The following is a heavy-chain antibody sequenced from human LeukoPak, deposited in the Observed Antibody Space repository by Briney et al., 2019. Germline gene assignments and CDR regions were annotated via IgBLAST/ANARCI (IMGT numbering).Heavy chain of an antibody. CDR3: ARDIAARLGYYYYYMDV. V-gene: IGHV1-18*01. Sequence: GASVKVPCKASGYTFTSYGISWVRQAPGQGLEWMGWISAYNGNTSYAQKLQGRVTMTTDTSTSTAYMELRSLRSDDTAVYYCARDIAARLGYYYYYMDVWGKGTTVTVSS. CDR1: GYTFTSYG. CDR2: ISAYNGNT. D-gene: IGHD6-6*01. J-gene: IGHJ6*03.